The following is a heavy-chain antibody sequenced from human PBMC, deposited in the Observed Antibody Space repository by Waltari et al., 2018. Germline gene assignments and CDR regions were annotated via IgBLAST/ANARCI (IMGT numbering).Heavy chain of an antibody. V-gene: IGHV7-4-1*02. J-gene: IGHJ5*02. CDR3: AREEGIPGGIVYNWLDP. D-gene: IGHD2-2*01. CDR2: IDTNTGNP. Sequence: QVQLVQSGSVLKKPGASVKGSCKDSGYTFTKDGLTGVRQAPGQGLEWMGWIDTNTGNPTYAQGFTGRFVFSLDTSVSTAYLQISSLKAEDTAVYYCAREEGIPGGIVYNWLDPWGQGTLVTVSS. CDR1: GYTFTKDG.